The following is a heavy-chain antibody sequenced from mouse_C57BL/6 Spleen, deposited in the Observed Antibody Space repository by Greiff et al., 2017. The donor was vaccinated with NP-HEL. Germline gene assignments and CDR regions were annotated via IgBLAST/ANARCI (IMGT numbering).Heavy chain of an antibody. CDR2: INPGSGGT. V-gene: IGHV1-54*01. J-gene: IGHJ2*01. Sequence: QVQLQQSGAELVRPGTSVKVSCKASGYAFTNYLIEWVKQRPGQGLEWIGVINPGSGGTNYNEKFKGKATLTADKSTSTAYMQLNSLTSEDSAVYICARGRTYSSYGDYWGQGTTLTVSS. CDR3: ARGRTYSSYGDY. CDR1: GYAFTNYL. D-gene: IGHD1-1*01.